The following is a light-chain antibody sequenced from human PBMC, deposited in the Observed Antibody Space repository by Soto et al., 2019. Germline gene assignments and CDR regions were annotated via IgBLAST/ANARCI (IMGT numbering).Light chain of an antibody. V-gene: IGKV1-5*01. CDR2: DAS. CDR1: QSISSW. CDR3: QQYNSYWGT. Sequence: DIQMTQSPSTLSASVGDRVTITCRASQSISSWLAWYQQKPGKAPKLLIYDASSLESGVPSRFSGSGSGTEFTLTISNLQTDDFATYYCQQYNSYWGTFGQGTKLESK. J-gene: IGKJ2*01.